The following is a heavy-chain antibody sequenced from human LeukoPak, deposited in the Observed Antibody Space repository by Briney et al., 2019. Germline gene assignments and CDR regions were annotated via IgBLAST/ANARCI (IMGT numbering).Heavy chain of an antibody. CDR2: IYHSGST. D-gene: IGHD1-26*01. J-gene: IGHJ4*02. Sequence: SETLSLTCAVSGGSISSGGYSWSWIRQPPGKGLEWIGYIYHSGSTYYNPSLKSRVTISVDRSKNQFSLKLSSVTAADTAVYYCARDLGSYLGLGYWSQGTLVTVSS. V-gene: IGHV4-30-2*01. CDR3: ARDLGSYLGLGY. CDR1: GGSISSGGYS.